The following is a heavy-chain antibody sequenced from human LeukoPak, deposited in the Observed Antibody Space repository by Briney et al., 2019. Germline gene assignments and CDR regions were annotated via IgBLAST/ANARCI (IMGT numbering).Heavy chain of an antibody. CDR1: GFIFDDYG. V-gene: IGHV3-20*04. J-gene: IGHJ3*02. CDR2: INRNGGST. Sequence: GGSLRLSCAASGFIFDDYGMNWVRQAPGKGLEWVSGINRNGGSTGYADSVKGRFTISRDNAKNSLYLQMNSLRAEDTALYYCARARYYYDSSGYYTGDWAFDIWGQGTMVTVSS. CDR3: ARARYYYDSSGYYTGDWAFDI. D-gene: IGHD3-22*01.